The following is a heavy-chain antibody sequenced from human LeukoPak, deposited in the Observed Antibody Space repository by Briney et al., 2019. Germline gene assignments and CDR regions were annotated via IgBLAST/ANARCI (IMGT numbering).Heavy chain of an antibody. V-gene: IGHV1-2*04. CDR1: GYTFTGYY. J-gene: IGHJ4*02. CDR2: INPNSGGT. Sequence: ASAKVSCKASGYTFTGYYMHWVRQAPGQGLEWMGWINPNSGGTNYAQKFQGWVTMTRDTSISTAYMELSRLRSDDTAVYYCARGRPMVRGVTDLYYFDYWGQGTLVTVSS. D-gene: IGHD3-10*01. CDR3: ARGRPMVRGVTDLYYFDY.